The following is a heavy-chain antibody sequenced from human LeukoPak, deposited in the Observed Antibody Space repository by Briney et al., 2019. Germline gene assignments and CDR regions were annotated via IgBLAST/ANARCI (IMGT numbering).Heavy chain of an antibody. D-gene: IGHD3-9*01. Sequence: SETLSLTCTVSGGSISSCYWSWIRQPAGKGREWIGRIYTSGSTNYNPSLKSRVTMSVDTSKNQFSLKLTSVTAADTAVYYCAKTVFLAGWHFDYWGQGALVTVSS. J-gene: IGHJ4*02. CDR2: IYTSGST. CDR1: GGSISSCY. CDR3: AKTVFLAGWHFDY. V-gene: IGHV4-4*07.